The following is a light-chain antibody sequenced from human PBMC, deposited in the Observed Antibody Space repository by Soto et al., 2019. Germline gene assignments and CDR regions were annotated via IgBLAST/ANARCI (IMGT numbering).Light chain of an antibody. CDR3: CSYAGSYTYV. CDR1: SSNVGSYNL. CDR2: EVS. Sequence: QSVLTQPASVAGSTGQSITISCTGTSSNVGSYNLVSWYQQHPGKAPKLMIYEVSKRPSGGSNRFSGSKSGNTASLAISGLQAEDEADYHCCSYAGSYTYVFGPGTKVTVL. V-gene: IGLV2-23*02. J-gene: IGLJ1*01.